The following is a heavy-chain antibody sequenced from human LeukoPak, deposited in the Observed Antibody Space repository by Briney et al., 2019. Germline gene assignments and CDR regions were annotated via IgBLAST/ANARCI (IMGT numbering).Heavy chain of an antibody. D-gene: IGHD3-9*01. V-gene: IGHV1-2*04. Sequence: ASVKVSCKASGYTFTDYYVHWVRLAPGQGLEWMGWINPNTGGTNYAQKFQGWVTMTRDTSISTAYMELSRLTSDDTAIYYCARTTKTIFGARYYFDYWGQGTLVTVSS. CDR2: INPNTGGT. CDR3: ARTTKTIFGARYYFDY. J-gene: IGHJ4*02. CDR1: GYTFTDYY.